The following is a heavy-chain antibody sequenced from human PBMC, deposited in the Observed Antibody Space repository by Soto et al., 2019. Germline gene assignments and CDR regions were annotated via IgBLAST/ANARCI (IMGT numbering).Heavy chain of an antibody. Sequence: SETLSLTCTVSGGSVSSGSYYWSWIRQPPGKGLEWIGYIYYSGSTNYNPSLKSRVTISVDTSKNQFSLKLSSVTAADTAVYYCARDQGGGDTSNYYYGMDVWGQGTTVTVSS. CDR1: GGSVSSGSYY. CDR2: IYYSGST. D-gene: IGHD3-16*01. J-gene: IGHJ6*02. CDR3: ARDQGGGDTSNYYYGMDV. V-gene: IGHV4-61*01.